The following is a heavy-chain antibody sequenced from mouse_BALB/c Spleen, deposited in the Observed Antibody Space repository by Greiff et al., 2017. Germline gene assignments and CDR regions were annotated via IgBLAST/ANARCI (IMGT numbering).Heavy chain of an antibody. D-gene: IGHD2-14*01. V-gene: IGHV5-6-3*01. CDR3: ARYPYYRYDDYYAMDY. CDR2: INSNGGST. J-gene: IGHJ4*01. Sequence: EVQLVESGGGLVQPGGSLKLSCAASGFTFSSYGMSWVRQTPDKRLELVATINSNGGSTYYPDSVKGRFTISRDNAKNPLYLQMSSLKSEDTAMYYCARYPYYRYDDYYAMDYWGQGTSVTVSS. CDR1: GFTFSSYG.